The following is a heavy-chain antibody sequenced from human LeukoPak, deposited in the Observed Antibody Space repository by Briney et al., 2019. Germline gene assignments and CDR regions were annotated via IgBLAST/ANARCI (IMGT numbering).Heavy chain of an antibody. CDR2: ISSSSSYI. V-gene: IGHV3-21*01. CDR3: GRDEVGATTEFDS. J-gene: IGHJ4*02. D-gene: IGHD1-26*01. Sequence: KTGGSLRLSCAASGFTFSSYSMNWVRQAPGKGLEWVSSISSSSSYIYYADSVKGRFTISRDNAKNSLYLQMNSLRAEDTAVYYCGRDEVGATTEFDSWGQGTLVTVSS. CDR1: GFTFSSYS.